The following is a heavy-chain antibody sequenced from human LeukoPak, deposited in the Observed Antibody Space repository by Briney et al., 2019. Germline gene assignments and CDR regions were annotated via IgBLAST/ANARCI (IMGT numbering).Heavy chain of an antibody. J-gene: IGHJ4*02. CDR2: MNPNSGNT. CDR3: ARGTTVTTLRFDY. D-gene: IGHD4-17*01. Sequence: ASVKVSCKASGYTFTGYYMHWVRQAPGQGLEWMGWMNPNSGNTGYAQKFQGRVTMTRNTSISTAYMELSSLRSEDTAVYYCARGTTVTTLRFDYWGQGTLVTVSS. CDR1: GYTFTGYY. V-gene: IGHV1-8*02.